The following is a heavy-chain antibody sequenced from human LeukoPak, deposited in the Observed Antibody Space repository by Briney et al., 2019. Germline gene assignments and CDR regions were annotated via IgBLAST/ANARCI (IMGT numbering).Heavy chain of an antibody. V-gene: IGHV4-34*01. Sequence: SETLSLTCAVYGGSFSDYYWTWIRQPPGKGLEWIGEINHRGSTHYNPSLKSRVTISVDTSKKQFSLKLSSVTAADTAVYYCATYSTGFDIWGQGTVVTASS. CDR1: GGSFSDYY. D-gene: IGHD6-19*01. J-gene: IGHJ3*02. CDR3: ATYSTGFDI. CDR2: INHRGST.